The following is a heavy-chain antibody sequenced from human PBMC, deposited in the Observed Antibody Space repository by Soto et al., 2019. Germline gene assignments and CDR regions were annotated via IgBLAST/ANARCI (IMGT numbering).Heavy chain of an antibody. CDR1: GFTFSNYW. Sequence: WWSLRLSCSASGFTFSNYWMTWFRQAPGKGLEWVANIKEDGSEKHYVDSVKGRFTISRDNAKNSLYLQMNSLRVEDTAVYFCSRDVVVGAKALNYWGQGALVTVSS. V-gene: IGHV3-7*01. J-gene: IGHJ4*02. CDR2: IKEDGSEK. D-gene: IGHD2-15*01. CDR3: SRDVVVGAKALNY.